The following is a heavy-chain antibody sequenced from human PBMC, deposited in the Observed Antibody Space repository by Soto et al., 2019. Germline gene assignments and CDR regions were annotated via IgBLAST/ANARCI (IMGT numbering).Heavy chain of an antibody. V-gene: IGHV3-53*01. Sequence: GGSLRLSCGASGFTVSSNYMSWVGRAPGKGLEWVSVIYSGGSTYYADSVKGRFTISRDNSKNTLYLQMNSLRAEDTAVYYCARDPPHYDSSGYYLNWGQGTLVTVSS. J-gene: IGHJ4*02. CDR3: ARDPPHYDSSGYYLN. CDR1: GFTVSSNY. D-gene: IGHD3-22*01. CDR2: IYSGGST.